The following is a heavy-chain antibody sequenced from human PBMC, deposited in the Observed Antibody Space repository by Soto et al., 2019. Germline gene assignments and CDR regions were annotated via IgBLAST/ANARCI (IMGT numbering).Heavy chain of an antibody. CDR1: GFTFSSYG. V-gene: IGHV3-33*01. CDR2: IWYDGSNK. J-gene: IGHJ4*02. CDR3: ARGYGVPPSNILEIDY. D-gene: IGHD4-17*01. Sequence: PGGSLRLSCAASGFTFSSYGMHWVRQAPGKGLEWVAVIWYDGSNKYYADSVKGRFTISRDNSKNTLYLQMNSLRAEGTAVYYCARGYGVPPSNILEIDYWGQGTLVTVSS.